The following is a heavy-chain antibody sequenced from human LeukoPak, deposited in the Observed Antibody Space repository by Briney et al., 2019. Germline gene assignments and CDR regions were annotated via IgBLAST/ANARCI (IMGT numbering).Heavy chain of an antibody. V-gene: IGHV1-8*01. CDR1: GYTFTSYD. CDR2: MNPNSGNT. D-gene: IGHD3-10*01. CDR3: ASSVWFGEYYYYGMDV. Sequence: GASVKVSCKASGYTFTSYDINWVRQATGQGLEWMGLMNPNSGNTGYAQKFQGRVTMTRNTSISTAYMELSSLRSEDTAVCYCASSVWFGEYYYYGMDVWGQGATVNVSS. J-gene: IGHJ6*02.